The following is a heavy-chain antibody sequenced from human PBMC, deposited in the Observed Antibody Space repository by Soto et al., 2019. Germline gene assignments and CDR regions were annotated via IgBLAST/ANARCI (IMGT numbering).Heavy chain of an antibody. J-gene: IGHJ6*04. Sequence: EVQLVESGGGSVQPGGSLRLSCAASGFSFDDYAMHWVRQVPGKGLEWVSGISGNSGSKGYADSVKGRFTISRDNAKNSLYLHMKTRTHEDTALYYRAKDVAEASSGAYPMDVWGKGTTLTASS. V-gene: IGHV3-9*01. CDR2: ISGNSGSK. D-gene: IGHD2-8*02. CDR1: GFSFDDYA. CDR3: AKDVAEASSGAYPMDV.